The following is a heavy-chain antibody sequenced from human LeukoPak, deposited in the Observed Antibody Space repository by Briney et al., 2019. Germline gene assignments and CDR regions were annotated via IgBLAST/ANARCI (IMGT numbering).Heavy chain of an antibody. CDR1: GFIFSDYW. V-gene: IGHV3-74*01. J-gene: IGHJ4*02. CDR2: LNSDGSST. CDR3: ARVGGGNPFDY. D-gene: IGHD3-16*01. Sequence: GGSLRLSCAASGFIFSDYWMHWGRQAPGKGLLWVSRLNSDGSSTSYADSVKGRFTISRDNAKNTLYLQMNSLRAEDTAVYYCARVGGGNPFDYWGQGTLVTVSS.